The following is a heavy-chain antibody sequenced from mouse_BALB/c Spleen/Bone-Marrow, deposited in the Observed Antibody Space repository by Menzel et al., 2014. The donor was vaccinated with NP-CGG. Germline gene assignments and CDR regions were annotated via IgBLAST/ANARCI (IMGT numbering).Heavy chain of an antibody. J-gene: IGHJ2*01. Sequence: EVKLEESGGGLVQPGGSRKLSCAASGFTFSSFAMHWVRQAPEKGLEWVAYISSGSSTIYYADTVMGRFTISRDNPKNTRFLQMTSLRSEDTAMYYCARSGSSSGYFDYWGQGTTLTVSS. CDR3: ARSGSSSGYFDY. CDR1: GFTFSSFA. D-gene: IGHD1-1*01. V-gene: IGHV5-17*02. CDR2: ISSGSSTI.